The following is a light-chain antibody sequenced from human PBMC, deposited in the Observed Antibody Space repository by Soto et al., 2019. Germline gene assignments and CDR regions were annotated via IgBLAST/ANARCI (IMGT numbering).Light chain of an antibody. CDR2: AAS. V-gene: IGKV1-9*01. Sequence: DIQLTQSPSFLSASVGDRVTITCRASQGINNYLAWYQQQPGKATKLLIYAASTLQSGVPSRFSGSGSGTEFTLTITTMQPEDFATYYCQHPDSYHLTFGGGTKVEIK. J-gene: IGKJ4*01. CDR1: QGINNY. CDR3: QHPDSYHLT.